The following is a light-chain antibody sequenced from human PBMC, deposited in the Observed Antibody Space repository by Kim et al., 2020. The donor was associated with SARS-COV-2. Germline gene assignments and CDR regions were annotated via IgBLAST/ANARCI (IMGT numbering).Light chain of an antibody. Sequence: ASVGDRVTITCRASTSIDTWLAWYQQKPGKAPKLLIYDASSLESGVPSRFSGSGSAAEFTLTITSLQPDDFATYFCQQYKTYPWTFGQGTKVDIK. CDR2: DAS. J-gene: IGKJ1*01. CDR1: TSIDTW. V-gene: IGKV1-5*01. CDR3: QQYKTYPWT.